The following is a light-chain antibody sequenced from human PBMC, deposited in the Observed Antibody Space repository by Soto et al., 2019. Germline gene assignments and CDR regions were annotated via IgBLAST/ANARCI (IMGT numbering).Light chain of an antibody. CDR3: GSYTSATTGV. CDR1: SSDIGRYDY. J-gene: IGLJ3*02. CDR2: RVI. V-gene: IGLV2-14*03. Sequence: QSVLTQPASVSGSPGQSITISCTGTSSDIGRYDYVSWYQQLPGKAPKLIIYRVINRPSGVSDRFSGSKSGNSASLSISGLQPEDEAGYFCGSYTSATTGVFGGGTKLTVL.